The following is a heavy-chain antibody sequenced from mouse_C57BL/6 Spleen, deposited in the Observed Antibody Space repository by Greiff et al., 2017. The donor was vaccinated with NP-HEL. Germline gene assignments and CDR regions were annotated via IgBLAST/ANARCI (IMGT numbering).Heavy chain of an antibody. CDR2: ISYSGST. Sequence: EVQLKESGPGMVKPSQSLSLTRTVTGYSITSGYDWHWIRHFPGNKLEWMGYISYSGSTNYNPSLKSRISITHDTSKNHFFLKLNSVTTEDTATYYCARDQRGSFAYWGQGTLVTVSA. CDR3: ARDQRGSFAY. J-gene: IGHJ3*01. CDR1: GYSITSGYD. V-gene: IGHV3-1*01.